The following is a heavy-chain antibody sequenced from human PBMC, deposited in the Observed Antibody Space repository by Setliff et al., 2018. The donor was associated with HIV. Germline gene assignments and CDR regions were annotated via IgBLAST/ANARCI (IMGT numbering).Heavy chain of an antibody. Sequence: PSETLSLTCTVSGGSISSGSYYWSWIRQPAGKGLEWIGRIYTNGRSNFNPSLKSRVSISLDTSKNQISLNLSSVTAADTAVYYCARDDGSVRHLLDYWGQGTLVTVSS. D-gene: IGHD3-10*01. V-gene: IGHV4-61*02. J-gene: IGHJ4*02. CDR2: IYTNGRS. CDR1: GGSISSGSYY. CDR3: ARDDGSVRHLLDY.